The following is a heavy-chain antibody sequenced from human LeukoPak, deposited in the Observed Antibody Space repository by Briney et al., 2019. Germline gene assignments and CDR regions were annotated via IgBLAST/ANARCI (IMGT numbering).Heavy chain of an antibody. CDR3: ARLVRSDGAFDI. J-gene: IGHJ3*02. CDR2: IYYSGST. V-gene: IGHV4-39*07. D-gene: IGHD3-10*01. CDR1: GGSISSSSYY. Sequence: SETLSFTCTVSGGSISSSSYYWGWIRQPPGKGLEWIGSIYYSGSTYYNPSLKSRVTISVDTSKNQFSLKLSSVTAADTAVYYCARLVRSDGAFDIWGQGTMVTVSS.